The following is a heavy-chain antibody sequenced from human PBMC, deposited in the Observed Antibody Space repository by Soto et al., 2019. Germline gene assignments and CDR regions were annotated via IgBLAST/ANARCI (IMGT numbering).Heavy chain of an antibody. J-gene: IGHJ4*02. Sequence: EVQLVESGGGLIQPGGSLRLSCAVSGFTVSNNYMSWVRQAPGKGLEGVSVIYSGGYTAYGDSVKGRFTISRDNSKNTLFLQMNSRGAAAPAGYCWARHPGGGGYWGQGTLVTVSS. CDR2: IYSGGYT. CDR3: ARHPGGGGY. V-gene: IGHV3-53*01. CDR1: GFTVSNNY. D-gene: IGHD3-10*01.